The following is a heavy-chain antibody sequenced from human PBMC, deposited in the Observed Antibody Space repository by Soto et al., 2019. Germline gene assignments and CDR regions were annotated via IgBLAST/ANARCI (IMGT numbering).Heavy chain of an antibody. J-gene: IGHJ6*02. CDR1: GFSLSTSGMR. Sequence: SGPTLVNPTQTLTLTYTFSGFSLSTSGMRVSWIRQPPGKALEWLARIDWDDDEFYSTSLKTRLTISKDTSKNQVVLTMTNMDPVDTATYYCARSVVPAATIGYGMDVWGQGNTVTVSS. D-gene: IGHD2-2*01. CDR2: IDWDDDE. CDR3: ARSVVPAATIGYGMDV. V-gene: IGHV2-70*04.